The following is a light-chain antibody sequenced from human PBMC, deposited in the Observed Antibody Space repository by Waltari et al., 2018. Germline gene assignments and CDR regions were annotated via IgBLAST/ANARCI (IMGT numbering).Light chain of an antibody. Sequence: QSAPTQPASVSGSPGQSITISCTGTNSDVGRYNLVSWYQQHPDKAPKLIIYDVTERPSGVSDRLPGSKSGNTASLTISGLQAEDEADYYCCSYAGSFTWVFGGGTKLTVL. CDR3: CSYAGSFTWV. CDR1: NSDVGRYNL. J-gene: IGLJ3*02. V-gene: IGLV2-23*02. CDR2: DVT.